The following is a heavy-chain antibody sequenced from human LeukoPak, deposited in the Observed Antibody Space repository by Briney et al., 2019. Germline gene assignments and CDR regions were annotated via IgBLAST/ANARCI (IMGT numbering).Heavy chain of an antibody. D-gene: IGHD3-16*01. CDR2: ISYDGSGK. CDR3: AKEGPGGAFDY. J-gene: IGHJ4*02. V-gene: IGHV3-30-3*01. Sequence: PGRSLRLSSAASGFTFSSYAMHWVRQAPGKGLEWVAVISYDGSGKFYPDSVKGRFTISRDDSRNTLYLQMNSLRPEDTALYHCAKEGPGGAFDYWGQGTLVTVSS. CDR1: GFTFSSYA.